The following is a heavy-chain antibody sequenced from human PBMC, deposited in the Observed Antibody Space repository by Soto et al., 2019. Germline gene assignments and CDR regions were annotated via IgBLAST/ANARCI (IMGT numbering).Heavy chain of an antibody. V-gene: IGHV4-4*02. J-gene: IGHJ6*02. CDR3: ARGRLLWFGEDEQVLDI. Sequence: QVQLQESGPGLVKPSGTLSLTCAVSGGSISSSNWWSWVRQPPGKGLEWIGEIYHSGSTNYNPSLKSRVTISVDKSKNQFSLKLSSVTAADTAVYYCARGRLLWFGEDEQVLDIWGQGTTVTVSS. D-gene: IGHD3-10*01. CDR1: GGSISSSNW. CDR2: IYHSGST.